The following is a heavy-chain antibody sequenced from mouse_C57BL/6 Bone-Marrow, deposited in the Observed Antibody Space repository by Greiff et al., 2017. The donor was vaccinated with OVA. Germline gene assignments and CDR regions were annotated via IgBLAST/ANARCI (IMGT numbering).Heavy chain of an antibody. V-gene: IGHV1-50*01. J-gene: IGHJ2*01. Sequence: VQLQQPGAELVKPGASVKLSCKASGYTFTSYWMQWVKQRPGQGLEWIGEIDPSESYTNYNQKFKGKATLTVDTSSSTAYMQLSSLASEDSAVYSCARGSGSYAYWGQGTTLTVSS. CDR1: GYTFTSYW. CDR2: IDPSESYT. D-gene: IGHD1-1*02. CDR3: ARGSGSYAY.